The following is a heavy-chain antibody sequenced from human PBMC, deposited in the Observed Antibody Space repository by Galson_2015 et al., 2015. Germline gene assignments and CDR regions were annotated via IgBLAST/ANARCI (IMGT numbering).Heavy chain of an antibody. CDR1: GFTFSSYS. V-gene: IGHV3-48*02. J-gene: IGHJ6*03. Sequence: SLRLSCAASGFTFSSYSMNWVRQAPGKGLEWVSYVSSSSSTIYYADSVKGRLTISRDNVKNSLYLQMNSLRDEDTAVYSCAREGYYGSGSYNYYYYYMDVWGKGTTVTVSS. CDR3: AREGYYGSGSYNYYYYYMDV. CDR2: VSSSSSTI. D-gene: IGHD3-10*01.